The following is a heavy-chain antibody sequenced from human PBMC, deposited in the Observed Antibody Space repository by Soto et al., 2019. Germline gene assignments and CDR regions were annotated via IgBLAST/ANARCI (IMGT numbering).Heavy chain of an antibody. CDR3: ARLRDRSGTASIYNGMDV. CDR1: GVSLTSHY. V-gene: IGHV4-59*11. CDR2: IYYSGST. J-gene: IGHJ6*02. Sequence: LSLTCRVSGVSLTSHYWTWIRQSPGKGLEWIGYIYYSGSTNYSPSLKSRLTMSIDTPSNQFSLNLSSVTAADTAIYYCARLRDRSGTASIYNGMDVWGPGTMVTVSS. D-gene: IGHD3-22*01.